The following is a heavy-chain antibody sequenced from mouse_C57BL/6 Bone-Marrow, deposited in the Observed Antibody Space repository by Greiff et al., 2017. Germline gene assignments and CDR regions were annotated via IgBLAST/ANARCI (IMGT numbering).Heavy chain of an antibody. CDR2: IYPSDSDT. CDR1: GYTFTSYW. D-gene: IGHD3-2*02. Sequence: VQLQQPGAELVRPGSSVKLSCKASGYTFTSYWMDWVKQRPGQGLEWIGNIYPSDSDTHYNQKFKDKATLTVDKSSSTAYMQRSSLTSEDSAVYYCARLDSSGYGYAMDDWGQGTSVTVSS. V-gene: IGHV1-61*01. J-gene: IGHJ4*01. CDR3: ARLDSSGYGYAMDD.